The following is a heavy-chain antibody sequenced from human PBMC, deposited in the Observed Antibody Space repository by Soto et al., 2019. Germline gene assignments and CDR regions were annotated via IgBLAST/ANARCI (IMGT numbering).Heavy chain of an antibody. Sequence: PGESLKISCKGSGYSFTSYWIGWVRQMPGKGLEWMGIIYPGDSDTRYSPSFQGQVTISADKSISTAYLQWSSLKASDTAMYYCARVNCGGDCHGDHYYGMDVWGQGTTVTVSS. D-gene: IGHD2-21*02. CDR3: ARVNCGGDCHGDHYYGMDV. CDR2: IYPGDSDT. V-gene: IGHV5-51*01. CDR1: GYSFTSYW. J-gene: IGHJ6*02.